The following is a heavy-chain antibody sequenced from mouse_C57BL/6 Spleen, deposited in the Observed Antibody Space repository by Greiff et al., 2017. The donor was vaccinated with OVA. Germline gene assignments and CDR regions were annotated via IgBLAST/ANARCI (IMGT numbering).Heavy chain of an antibody. CDR2: INPNYGTT. Sequence: VQLKQSGPELVKPGASVKISCKASGYSFTDYNMNWVKQSNGKSLEWIGVINPNYGTTSYNQKFKGKATLTVDQSSSTAYMQLNSLTSEDSAVYYCARSMMVTTNYAMDYWGQGTSVTVSS. CDR1: GYSFTDYN. D-gene: IGHD2-3*01. J-gene: IGHJ4*01. CDR3: ARSMMVTTNYAMDY. V-gene: IGHV1-39*01.